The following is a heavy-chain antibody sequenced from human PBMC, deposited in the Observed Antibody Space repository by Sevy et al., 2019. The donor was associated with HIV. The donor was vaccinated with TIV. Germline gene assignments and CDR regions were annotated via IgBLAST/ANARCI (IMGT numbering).Heavy chain of an antibody. J-gene: IGHJ4*02. V-gene: IGHV4-38-2*02. CDR1: GYSISSGYY. CDR2: IHYSGTT. Sequence: SETLSLTCSVSGYSISSGYYWGWIRQPPGEGLEWIGSIHYSGTTYYNPSPKSRVTISVDTSKNQFSLKLSSVTAADTAVYYCARDRYTVGGPHLFDYWGQGTLVTVSS. CDR3: ARDRYTVGGPHLFDY. D-gene: IGHD1-26*01.